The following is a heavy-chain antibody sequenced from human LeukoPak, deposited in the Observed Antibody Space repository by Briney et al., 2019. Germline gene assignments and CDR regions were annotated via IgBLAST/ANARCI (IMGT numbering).Heavy chain of an antibody. D-gene: IGHD6-19*01. CDR1: GFTFSTYA. Sequence: TGGSLRLSCAASGFTFSTYAMTWVRQAPGKGLEWVSAIDWTSGYIYYADSVKGRFTTSRDNSKNTLYLQMNSLRAEDTAVYYCAKNAMAGQAYYDYWGQGALVTVSS. CDR2: IDWTSGYI. V-gene: IGHV3-23*01. J-gene: IGHJ4*02. CDR3: AKNAMAGQAYYDY.